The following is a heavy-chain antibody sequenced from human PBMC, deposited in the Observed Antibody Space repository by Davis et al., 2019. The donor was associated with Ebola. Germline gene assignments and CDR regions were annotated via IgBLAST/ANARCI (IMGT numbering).Heavy chain of an antibody. CDR3: ARGDVDTAMGIFGYYYGMDV. CDR2: INSDGSST. J-gene: IGHJ6*02. CDR1: GFTFSSYW. Sequence: GSLKISCAASGFTFSSYWMHWVRQAPGKGLVWVSRINSDGSSTSYADSVKGRFTISRDNAKNTLYLQMNSLRAEDTAVYYCARGDVDTAMGIFGYYYGMDVWGQGTTVTVSS. V-gene: IGHV3-74*01. D-gene: IGHD5-18*01.